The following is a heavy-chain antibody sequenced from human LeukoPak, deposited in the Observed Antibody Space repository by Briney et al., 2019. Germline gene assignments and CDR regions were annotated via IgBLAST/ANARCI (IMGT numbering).Heavy chain of an antibody. J-gene: IGHJ4*02. CDR3: ARDLIAAAGTHTYYFDY. CDR1: GFTFSSYG. V-gene: IGHV3-33*01. CDR2: IWHDGSNK. Sequence: GRSLRLSCAASGFTFSSYGMHWVRQAPGKGLEWVAVIWHDGSNKYYEDSVEGRFTISRDNSKNTLYLQMNSLRAEDTAVYYCARDLIAAAGTHTYYFDYWGQGTLVTVSS. D-gene: IGHD6-13*01.